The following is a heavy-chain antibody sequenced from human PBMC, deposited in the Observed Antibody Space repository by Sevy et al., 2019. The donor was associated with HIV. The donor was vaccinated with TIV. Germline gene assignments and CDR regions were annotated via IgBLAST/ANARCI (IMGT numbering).Heavy chain of an antibody. CDR3: ATDPASYYYDSTGYMGGY. CDR1: GYTLTELS. V-gene: IGHV1-24*01. D-gene: IGHD3-22*01. CDR2: FDPEDGET. Sequence: ASVKVSCKVSGYTLTELSIHWVRQAPGKGLGWMGGFDPEDGETIYAQKFQDRLTMTEDTSTDTAYMELSSLKSEDTAMYYCATDPASYYYDSTGYMGGYWGQGTLVTVSS. J-gene: IGHJ4*02.